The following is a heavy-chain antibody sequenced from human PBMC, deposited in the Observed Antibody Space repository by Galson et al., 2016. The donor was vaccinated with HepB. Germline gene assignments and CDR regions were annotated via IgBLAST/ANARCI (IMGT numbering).Heavy chain of an antibody. CDR2: IIPISHTP. V-gene: IGHV1-69*13. Sequence: SVKVSCKASGAILSSYAISWVRQAPGQGLEWMGGIIPISHTPLYAQKFQGRLTISADEYTGTGYMELSSLRSDDTAVYYCARDPYYYDPTVLGADYWGQGTLVTVSS. CDR1: GAILSSYA. J-gene: IGHJ4*02. D-gene: IGHD3-22*01. CDR3: ARDPYYYDPTVLGADY.